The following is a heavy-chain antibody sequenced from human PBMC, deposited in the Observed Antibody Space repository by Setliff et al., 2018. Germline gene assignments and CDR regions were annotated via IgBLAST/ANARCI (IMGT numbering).Heavy chain of an antibody. V-gene: IGHV1-3*01. D-gene: IGHD3-3*01. J-gene: IGHJ5*02. CDR1: GYTFTHYA. CDR2: INVGNGNT. Sequence: ASVKVSCKASGYTFTHYAMHWVRQAPGQRLEWMGWINVGNGNTKYSQKFQGRVTITRDTSASTAYMELSSLRSEDTAVYYCARGRRYFGVVSIDWFDPRGQGTLVTVSS. CDR3: ARGRRYFGVVSIDWFDP.